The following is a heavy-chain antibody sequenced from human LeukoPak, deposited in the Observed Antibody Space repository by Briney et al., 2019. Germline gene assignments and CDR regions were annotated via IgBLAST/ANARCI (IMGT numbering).Heavy chain of an antibody. V-gene: IGHV4-4*07. CDR3: AKSNGYGLVDI. J-gene: IGHJ3*02. Sequence: SETLSLTCTVSGYSISSGYYWSWIRQPAGKGLEWIGRIYTSGSTNYNPSLKSRVTMSVDTSKNQFSLKLSSVTAADTAVYYCAKSNGYGLVDIWGQGTMVTVSS. D-gene: IGHD3-10*01. CDR2: IYTSGST. CDR1: GYSISSGYY.